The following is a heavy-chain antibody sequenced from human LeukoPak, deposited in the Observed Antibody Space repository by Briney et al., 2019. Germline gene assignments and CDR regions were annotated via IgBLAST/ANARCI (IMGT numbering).Heavy chain of an antibody. CDR1: GFTFSSYG. CDR2: ISGSGSST. D-gene: IGHD3-22*01. CDR3: AKGRAGNYYSDSSDY. J-gene: IGHJ4*02. Sequence: PGGSLRLSCAASGFTFSSYGMSGVRQAPGKGLEWGSAISGSGSSTDYAASVKGRFTISRDNSKNTLYLQMSSLRAEDTRVYYCAKGRAGNYYSDSSDYWGQGTLVTVSS. V-gene: IGHV3-23*01.